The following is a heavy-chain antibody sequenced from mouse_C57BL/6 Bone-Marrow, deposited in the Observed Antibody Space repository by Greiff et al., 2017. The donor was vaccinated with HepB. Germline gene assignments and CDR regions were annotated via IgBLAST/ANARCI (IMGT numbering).Heavy chain of an antibody. CDR2: SRNKANDYTT. CDR3: ARDAENYDRYAMDY. Sequence: EVQLVESGGGLVQSGRSLRLSCATSGFTFSDFYMEWVRQAPGKGLEWIAASRNKANDYTTEYSASVKGRFTVSRDTSQSILYLQMNALRAEDTAMYYCARDAENYDRYAMDYWGQGTSVTVSS. J-gene: IGHJ4*01. D-gene: IGHD2-4*01. CDR1: GFTFSDFY. V-gene: IGHV7-1*01.